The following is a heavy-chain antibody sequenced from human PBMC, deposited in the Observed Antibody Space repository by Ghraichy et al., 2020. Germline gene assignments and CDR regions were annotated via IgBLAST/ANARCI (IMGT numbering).Heavy chain of an antibody. CDR3: ARDAPGVAVAGIISFDY. Sequence: GSLRLSCAASGFTFSSYSMNWVRQAPGKGLEWVSYISSSSSTIYYADSVKGRFTISRDNAKNSLYLQMNSLRAEDTAVYYCARDAPGVAVAGIISFDYWGQGTLVTVSS. CDR1: GFTFSSYS. J-gene: IGHJ4*02. CDR2: ISSSSSTI. V-gene: IGHV3-48*01. D-gene: IGHD6-19*01.